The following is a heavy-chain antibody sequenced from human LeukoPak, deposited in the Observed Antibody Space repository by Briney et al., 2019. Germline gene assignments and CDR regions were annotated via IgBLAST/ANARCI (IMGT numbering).Heavy chain of an antibody. CDR1: GGSINSYY. Sequence: PSETLSLTCTVSGGSINSYYWSWIRQPTGKGLEWIGRIYSSGSTNYNPSLKSRVSMSVDTSKNQFSLKLTSVTAADTAVYYCARGGKATVVTMWGQGILVTVSS. CDR2: IYSSGST. CDR3: ARGGKATVVTM. V-gene: IGHV4-4*07. D-gene: IGHD4-23*01. J-gene: IGHJ4*02.